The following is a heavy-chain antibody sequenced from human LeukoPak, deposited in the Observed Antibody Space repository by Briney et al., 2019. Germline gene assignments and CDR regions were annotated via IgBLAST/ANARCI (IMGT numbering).Heavy chain of an antibody. CDR1: GGSFSGYY. CDR3: ARTPYYFDY. D-gene: IGHD2-21*01. Sequence: KPSETLSLTCAVYGGSFSGYYWSWIRQPPGKGLEWIGEINHSGSTNYNPSLKSRVTISVDTSKNQFSLKLSSVTAADTAVYYCARTPYYFDYWGQGTLVTVSS. V-gene: IGHV4-34*01. J-gene: IGHJ4*02. CDR2: INHSGST.